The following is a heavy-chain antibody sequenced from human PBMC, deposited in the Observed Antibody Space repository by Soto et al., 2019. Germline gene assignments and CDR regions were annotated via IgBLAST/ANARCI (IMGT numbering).Heavy chain of an antibody. V-gene: IGHV4-4*07. CDR1: GGAISTYY. Sequence: SETLSLTCNVSGGAISTYYWNWIRQPAGGKLEWIGRIYITGGTNYNHSLKSRVTMSVVTSKNQFSLKLNSVTAADRAVYYCARGGRDGFDIWGQGTMVTVPS. CDR2: IYITGGT. J-gene: IGHJ3*02. CDR3: ARGGRDGFDI.